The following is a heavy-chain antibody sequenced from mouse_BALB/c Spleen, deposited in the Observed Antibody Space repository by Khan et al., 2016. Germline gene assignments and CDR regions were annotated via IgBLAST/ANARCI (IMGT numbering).Heavy chain of an antibody. CDR1: GYSITSGYG. Sequence: EVQLVESGPGLVKPSQSLSLTCTVTGYSITSGYGWNWIRQFPGNKLEWMGYISYSGSTNYNPSLKSRISITRDTSKYQFFLQLNSVTTEDTATYYWARTARIKYWGQGTTLTVSS. J-gene: IGHJ2*01. CDR3: ARTARIKY. CDR2: ISYSGST. D-gene: IGHD1-2*01. V-gene: IGHV3-2*02.